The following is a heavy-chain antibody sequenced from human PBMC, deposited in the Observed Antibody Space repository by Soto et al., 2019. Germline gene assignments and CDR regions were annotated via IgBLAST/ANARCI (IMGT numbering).Heavy chain of an antibody. CDR2: MSHSGGT. J-gene: IGHJ3*02. CDR3: ARAERGTATTVVDAFDI. CDR1: GGSVNSGNYY. Sequence: QVQLQQWGAGLLKPSETLSLTCAVYGGSVNSGNYYWSWIRQPPGKGLEWIGEMSHSGGTHFNPALNSRVTISVDTSKNQFSLKMSSVTAADTALYYCARAERGTATTVVDAFDIWGPGTLVTVSS. D-gene: IGHD1-1*01. V-gene: IGHV4-34*01.